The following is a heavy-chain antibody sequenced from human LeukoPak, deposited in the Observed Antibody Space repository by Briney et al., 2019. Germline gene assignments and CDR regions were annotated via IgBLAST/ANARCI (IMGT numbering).Heavy chain of an antibody. D-gene: IGHD4-17*01. J-gene: IGHJ6*03. CDR2: INPNSGGT. V-gene: IGHV1-2*06. Sequence: ASVKLSFKASGYTFTGYYMHWVRQAPGQGLEWMGRINPNSGGTNYAQKFQGRVTMTRDTSISTAYMVLSRLRSDDTAVYYCARAHDYGDYACMDVWGKGTTVTVSS. CDR3: ARAHDYGDYACMDV. CDR1: GYTFTGYY.